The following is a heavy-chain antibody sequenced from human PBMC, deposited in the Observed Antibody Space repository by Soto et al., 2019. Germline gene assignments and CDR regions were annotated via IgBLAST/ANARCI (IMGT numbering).Heavy chain of an antibody. V-gene: IGHV3-74*02. CDR2: ISGGGGT. J-gene: IGHJ4*02. CDR3: LRASGVAGTGEYF. CDR1: GFDFTTYW. Sequence: EVQLVESGGGLVQPGGCLRLSCAASGFDFTTYWFHWVRQPPGKGLVWVSRISGGGGTTYADSVEGRFTISRDNAKNILYLKMKRLTEEDTAIYYWLRASGVAGTGEYFWGQGTCVTVSS. D-gene: IGHD6-19*01.